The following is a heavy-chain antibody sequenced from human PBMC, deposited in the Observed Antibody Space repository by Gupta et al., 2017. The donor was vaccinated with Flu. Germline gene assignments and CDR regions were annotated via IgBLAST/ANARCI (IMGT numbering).Heavy chain of an antibody. CDR3: ARVVKLYSDDQGYFDY. V-gene: IGHV4-59*01. D-gene: IGHD5-18*01. J-gene: IGHJ4*02. CDR1: GGSIGAYY. Sequence: QVQLQESGPGLVKPSEALSLTCTVSGGSIGAYYWSWIGQPPGKGLEWIGYIYHSGTINYSPSLKSRVTISVDTSKNQFYLRLSSVTAADTAVYYCARVVKLYSDDQGYFDYWGQGSLVTVSS. CDR2: IYHSGTI.